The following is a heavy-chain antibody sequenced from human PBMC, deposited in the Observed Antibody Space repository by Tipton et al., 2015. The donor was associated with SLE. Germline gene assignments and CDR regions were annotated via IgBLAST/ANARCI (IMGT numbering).Heavy chain of an antibody. J-gene: IGHJ5*02. D-gene: IGHD3-16*01. CDR3: AKDGGVWGRNNWFDR. Sequence: SLRLSCAASGFTFSSYAMSWVRQAPGKGLEWVSSISASGGRTYYADSVKGRFTISRDNSKNMVNLQMNSLRAEDTAVYYCAKDGGVWGRNNWFDRWGQGTLVTVSS. V-gene: IGHV3-23*01. CDR1: GFTFSSYA. CDR2: ISASGGRT.